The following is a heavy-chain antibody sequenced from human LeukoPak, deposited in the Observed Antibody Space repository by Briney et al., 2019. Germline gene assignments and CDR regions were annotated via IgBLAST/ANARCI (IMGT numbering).Heavy chain of an antibody. J-gene: IGHJ3*02. D-gene: IGHD5-18*01. Sequence: ASVKVSCKTSGYSFTGYYMHWVRQAPGQGLEWMGRINTNTSGTNYAQRFQGRVTVTRDTSISTAYMDLSRLRSDDTAVYYCARDLGYNYGYAFDIWGQGTMVTVSS. CDR2: INTNTSGT. CDR3: ARDLGYNYGYAFDI. CDR1: GYSFTGYY. V-gene: IGHV1-2*06.